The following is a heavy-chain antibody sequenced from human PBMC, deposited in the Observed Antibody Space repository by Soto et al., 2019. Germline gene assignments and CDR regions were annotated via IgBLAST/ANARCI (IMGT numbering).Heavy chain of an antibody. V-gene: IGHV4-4*02. CDR3: ATSTSWFRY. J-gene: IGHJ4*02. Sequence: SETLSLTCDVSGGSISSSNWWSWVRQSPGKGLEWIGEIYHGGRTNYSPSLKSRVTMSVDKSKNQFSLELRSVTAADTAVYYCATSTSWFRYWGQGTLVTVSS. CDR2: IYHGGRT. D-gene: IGHD2-2*01. CDR1: GGSISSSNW.